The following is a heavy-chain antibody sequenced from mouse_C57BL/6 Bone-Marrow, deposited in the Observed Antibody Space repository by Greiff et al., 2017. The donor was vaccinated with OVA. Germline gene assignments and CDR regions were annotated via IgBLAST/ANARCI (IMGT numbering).Heavy chain of an antibody. J-gene: IGHJ2*01. CDR1: GYAFSSSW. CDR3: ARDYYGSSYVDY. CDR2: IYPGDGDT. D-gene: IGHD1-1*01. Sequence: VQLQQSGPELVKPGASVKISCKASGYAFSSSWMNWVKQRTGKGLEWIGRIYPGDGDTNYNGKFKGKATLTADKSSSTAYMQLSSLTSEDSAVYFCARDYYGSSYVDYWGQGTTLTVSS. V-gene: IGHV1-82*01.